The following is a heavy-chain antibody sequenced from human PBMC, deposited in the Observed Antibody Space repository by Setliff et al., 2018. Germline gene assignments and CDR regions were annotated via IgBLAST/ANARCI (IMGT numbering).Heavy chain of an antibody. D-gene: IGHD1-26*01. J-gene: IGHJ3*02. CDR1: GGAFSTYS. Sequence: SVKVSCKASGGAFSTYSLSWVRQAPGQGCERVGRIIPILGITNYAQRFQGRVTITADQSTETVYMEVRSLRFEDTGVYYCARGFAVGAPRTDPFDIWGQGTAVTVSS. CDR2: IIPILGIT. CDR3: ARGFAVGAPRTDPFDI. V-gene: IGHV1-69*04.